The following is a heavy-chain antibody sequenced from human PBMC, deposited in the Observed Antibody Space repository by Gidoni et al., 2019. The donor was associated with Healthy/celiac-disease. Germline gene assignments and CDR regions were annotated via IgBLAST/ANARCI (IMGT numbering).Heavy chain of an antibody. CDR2: IYHSGST. V-gene: IGHV4-31*03. CDR1: GGSISSGGYY. CDR3: AREHQPLTHWFDP. D-gene: IGHD2-2*01. Sequence: QVQLQESGPGLVKPSQPLSLTCTVSGGSISSGGYYWSWLRQHQGKGREWIGYIYHSGSTYYNPSLKSRVTISVDTSKNQFSLKLSSVTAADAAVYYCAREHQPLTHWFDPWGQGTLVTVSS. J-gene: IGHJ5*02.